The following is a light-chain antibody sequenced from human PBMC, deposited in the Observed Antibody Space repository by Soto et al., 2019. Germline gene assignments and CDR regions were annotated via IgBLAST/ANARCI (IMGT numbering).Light chain of an antibody. V-gene: IGLV2-11*01. CDR1: SSDVGGYNY. CDR3: CSYAGSHSWV. CDR2: DVN. Sequence: QSALTQPRSVSGSPGQSVTISCTGTSSDVGGYNYVSWYQQYPGKAPKLMIYDVNKWPSGVPDRFSGSKSGNTASLTISGHQADDEADYYCCSYAGSHSWVFGGGTKLTVL. J-gene: IGLJ3*02.